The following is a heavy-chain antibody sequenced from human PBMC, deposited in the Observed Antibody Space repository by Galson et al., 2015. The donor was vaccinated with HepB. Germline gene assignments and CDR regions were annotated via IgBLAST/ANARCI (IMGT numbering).Heavy chain of an antibody. CDR2: INPSGGST. CDR3: ARDIHPEVHYYYMDV. CDR1: GYTFTSYY. Sequence: SVKVSCKASGYTFTSYYMHWVRQAPGQGLEWMGIINPSGGSTSYAQKFQGRVTMTRDTSTSTVYMELSSLRSEDTAVYYCARDIHPEVHYYYMDVWGKGTTVTVSS. D-gene: IGHD2-2*02. J-gene: IGHJ6*03. V-gene: IGHV1-46*03.